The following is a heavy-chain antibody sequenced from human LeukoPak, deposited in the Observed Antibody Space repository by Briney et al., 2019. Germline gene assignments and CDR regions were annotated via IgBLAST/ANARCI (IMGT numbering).Heavy chain of an antibody. J-gene: IGHJ3*02. CDR1: GFIFSNNY. CDR3: AKDVVGAEGSFEM. CDR2: IYRDGST. Sequence: GGSLRLSSAASGFIFSNNYMNWVRQAPGKGLEWVSIIYRDGSTYYSDSVQGRFTVSRDNSQNTLYLQMHSLRTEDTAIYYCAKDVVGAEGSFEMWGQGTMVTVSS. D-gene: IGHD1-26*01. V-gene: IGHV3-53*01.